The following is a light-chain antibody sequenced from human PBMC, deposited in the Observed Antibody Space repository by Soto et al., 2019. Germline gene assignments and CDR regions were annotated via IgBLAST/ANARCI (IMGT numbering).Light chain of an antibody. J-gene: IGLJ2*01. CDR3: SSYTSSSTLGV. V-gene: IGLV2-14*01. CDR2: DVS. CDR1: SSDVGGYNY. Sequence: QSALTQPASVSGSPGHSITISCTGTSSDVGGYNYVSWYQQHPGKAPKLMIYDVSNRPSGVSNRFSDSKSGNTASLTISGLQAEDEADYYCSSYTSSSTLGVFGGGTKLTVL.